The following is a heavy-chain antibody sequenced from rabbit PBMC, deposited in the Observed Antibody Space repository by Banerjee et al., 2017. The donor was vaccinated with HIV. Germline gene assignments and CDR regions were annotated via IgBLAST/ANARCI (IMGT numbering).Heavy chain of an antibody. D-gene: IGHD3-3*01. V-gene: IGHV1S45*01. J-gene: IGHJ4*01. CDR3: ARSLIDKMNL. CDR2: INTGSGST. Sequence: QEQLVESGGGLVKPGGSLTLTCTASGFSFSSTHHMYWVRQAPGKGLEWIGYINTGSGSTYYASWAKGRFTISKTSPTTVTLQMTSLTVADTATYFCARSLIDKMNLWGPGTLVTVS. CDR1: GFSFSSTHH.